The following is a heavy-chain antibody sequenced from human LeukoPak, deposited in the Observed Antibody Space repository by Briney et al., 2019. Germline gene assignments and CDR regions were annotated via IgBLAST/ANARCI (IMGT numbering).Heavy chain of an antibody. CDR2: INHSGST. V-gene: IGHV4-34*01. J-gene: IGHJ6*02. Sequence: SETLSLTCAVYGGSFSGYYWSLIRQPPWKGLALIGEINHSGSTNYNPSLKSRVTISVDTSKNQFSLKLSSVTAADTAVYYCARGRDPRYSYGPFPPPGTYGMDVWGQGTTVTVSS. CDR3: ARGRDPRYSYGPFPPPGTYGMDV. D-gene: IGHD5-18*01. CDR1: GGSFSGYY.